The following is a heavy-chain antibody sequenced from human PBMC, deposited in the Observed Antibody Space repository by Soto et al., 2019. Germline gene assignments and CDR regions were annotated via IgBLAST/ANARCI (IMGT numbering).Heavy chain of an antibody. D-gene: IGHD6-13*01. CDR3: ARAQGSSWRKEYYYYYYMDV. CDR1: GGSISSYY. CDR2: IYYSGST. V-gene: IGHV4-59*01. J-gene: IGHJ6*03. Sequence: SETLSLTCTVSGGSISSYYWSWIRQPPGKGLEWIGYIYYSGSTNYNPSLKSRVTISVDTSKNQFSLKLSSVTAADTAVYSCARAQGSSWRKEYYYYYYMDVWGKGTTVTVSS.